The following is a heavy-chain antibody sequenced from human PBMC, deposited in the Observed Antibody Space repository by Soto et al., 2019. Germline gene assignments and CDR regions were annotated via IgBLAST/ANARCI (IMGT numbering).Heavy chain of an antibody. V-gene: IGHV3-23*01. CDR3: AKTSFVGLIAARTKGFDP. J-gene: IGHJ5*02. D-gene: IGHD6-6*01. CDR1: GFIVENFV. CDR2: ISGSGFKK. Sequence: SLRLSCAACGFIVENFVISLVRQASGKGLEWISSISGSGFKKYYADSVKGRFTISRDNSKSTVYLELNNLSADDTAVYYCAKTSFVGLIAARTKGFDPWGEGTLVTVSS.